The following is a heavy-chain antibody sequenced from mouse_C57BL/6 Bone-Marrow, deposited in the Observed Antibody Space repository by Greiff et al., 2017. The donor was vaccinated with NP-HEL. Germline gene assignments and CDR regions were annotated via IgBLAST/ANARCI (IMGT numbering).Heavy chain of an antibody. CDR3: ARRGVLGFDY. Sequence: QVQLKQSGPELVKPGASVKISCKASGYAFSSSWMNWVKQRPGKGLEWIGRIYPGVGDTNYNGKFKGKATLTADKSSSTAYMQLSSLTSEDSAVYFCARRGVLGFDYWGQGTTLTVSS. CDR2: IYPGVGDT. J-gene: IGHJ2*01. CDR1: GYAFSSSW. V-gene: IGHV1-82*01.